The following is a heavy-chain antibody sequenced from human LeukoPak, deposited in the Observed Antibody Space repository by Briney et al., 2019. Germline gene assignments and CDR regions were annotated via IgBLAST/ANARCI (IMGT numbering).Heavy chain of an antibody. CDR1: GYTFTSYG. J-gene: IGHJ4*02. Sequence: GASVKVSCKASGYTFTSYGISWVRQAPGQGLEWMGWISAYNGNTNYAQKLHGRVTMTTDTSTSTAYLELRTLTYADTDVYSCARGGGSTSPQVFDYWGQGPLVTVSS. CDR3: ARGGGSTSPQVFDY. CDR2: ISAYNGNT. V-gene: IGHV1-18*01. D-gene: IGHD2-2*01.